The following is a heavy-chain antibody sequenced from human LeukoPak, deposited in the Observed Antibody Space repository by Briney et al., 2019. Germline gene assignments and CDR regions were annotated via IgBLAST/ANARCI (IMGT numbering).Heavy chain of an antibody. CDR1: GFTFSSYA. Sequence: GGSLRLSCAASGFTFSSYAMSWVRQAPGKGLEWVSAISGSGGVTHYADSVKGGFTISRDNSKNTLYLQMNTLRAEDTAVYYCARDKVYSSGWYSPYYFDYWGQGTLVTVSS. D-gene: IGHD6-19*01. J-gene: IGHJ4*02. CDR2: ISGSGGVT. V-gene: IGHV3-23*01. CDR3: ARDKVYSSGWYSPYYFDY.